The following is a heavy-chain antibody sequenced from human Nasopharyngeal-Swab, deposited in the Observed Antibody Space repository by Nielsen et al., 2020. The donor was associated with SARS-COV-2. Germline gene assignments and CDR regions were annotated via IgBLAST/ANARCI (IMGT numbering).Heavy chain of an antibody. CDR2: ISSSSTI. J-gene: IGHJ4*02. Sequence: GESLKIFCAASGFTFSTYSMNWVRQAPGKGLEWVSYISSSSTIYYADSVKGRFTISRDNAKNSLYLQMNSLRDEDTAVYYCARGPKYSSGWFNPDAYFDYWGQGTLVTVSS. CDR3: ARGPKYSSGWFNPDAYFDY. CDR1: GFTFSTYS. D-gene: IGHD6-19*01. V-gene: IGHV3-48*02.